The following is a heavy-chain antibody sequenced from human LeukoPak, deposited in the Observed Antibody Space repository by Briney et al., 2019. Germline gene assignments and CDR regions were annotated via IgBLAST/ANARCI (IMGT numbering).Heavy chain of an antibody. J-gene: IGHJ4*02. CDR3: ARRVGAKRYFDY. CDR2: ISAYNGNT. Sequence: ASVKVSCKASGYTFTSYYMHWVRQAPGQGLEWMGWISAYNGNTNYAQKLQGRVTMTTDTSTSTAYMELRSLRSDDTAVYYCARRVGAKRYFDYWGQGTLVTVSS. CDR1: GYTFTSYY. V-gene: IGHV1-18*04. D-gene: IGHD1-26*01.